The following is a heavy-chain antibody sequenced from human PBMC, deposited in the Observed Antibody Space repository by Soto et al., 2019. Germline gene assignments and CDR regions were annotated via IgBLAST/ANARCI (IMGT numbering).Heavy chain of an antibody. Sequence: EASVKVSCKASGYTFTSYGISWVRQAPGQGLEWMGWISAYNGNTNYAQKLQGGVTMTTDTSTSTAYMELRSLRSDDTAVYYCARGSYGEQLVYYGSGSYLPYWGQGTLVTVSS. CDR1: GYTFTSYG. CDR3: ARGSYGEQLVYYGSGSYLPY. V-gene: IGHV1-18*01. D-gene: IGHD3-10*01. J-gene: IGHJ4*02. CDR2: ISAYNGNT.